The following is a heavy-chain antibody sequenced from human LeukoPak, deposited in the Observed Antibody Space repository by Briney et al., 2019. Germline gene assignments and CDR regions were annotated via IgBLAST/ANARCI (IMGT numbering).Heavy chain of an antibody. J-gene: IGHJ6*02. CDR2: IYYSGST. CDR3: ARTNYGMDV. V-gene: IGHV4-39*07. CDR1: GGSISSSSYY. Sequence: PSETLSLTCTVSGGSISSSSYYWGWIRQPPRKGLEWIGSIYYSGSTYYNPSLKSRVTISVDTSKNQFSLKLSSVTAADTAVYYCARTNYGMDVWGQGTTVTVSS.